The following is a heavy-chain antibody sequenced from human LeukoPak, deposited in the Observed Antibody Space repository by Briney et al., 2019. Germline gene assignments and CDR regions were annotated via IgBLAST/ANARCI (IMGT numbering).Heavy chain of an antibody. V-gene: IGHV3-23*01. CDR3: AKPRYSSSWYWFDP. D-gene: IGHD6-13*01. CDR2: ISGSGGRT. J-gene: IGHJ5*02. CDR1: GFTFSNYW. Sequence: GGSLRLSCVGSGFTFSNYWMTWVRQAPGKGLEWVSGISGSGGRTYYADSVKGRFTISRDNSKNTLYLQMNSLRAEDTAVYYCAKPRYSSSWYWFDPWGQGTLVTVSS.